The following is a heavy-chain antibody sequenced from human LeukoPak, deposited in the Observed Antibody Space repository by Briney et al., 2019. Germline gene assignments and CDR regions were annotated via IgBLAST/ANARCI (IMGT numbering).Heavy chain of an antibody. CDR1: GYTFTGYY. CDR3: ARGYSYGYLEY. V-gene: IGHV1-2*02. J-gene: IGHJ4*02. D-gene: IGHD5-18*01. CDR2: ITPNSGGGT. Sequence: ASVKVSCKASGYTFTGYYIHWVRQAPGQGLEWLGWITPNSGGGTRYAPQFQGRVTMTRDTSISTAYLDLSSLRSDDTAVYYCARGYSYGYLEYWGPGTLVTVSS.